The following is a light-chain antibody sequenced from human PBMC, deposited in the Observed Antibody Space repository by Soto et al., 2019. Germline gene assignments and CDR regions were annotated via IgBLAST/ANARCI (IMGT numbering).Light chain of an antibody. CDR1: QSVTSN. V-gene: IGKV3-15*01. CDR3: QQYSQWPLT. Sequence: EIVMTQSPATLSVSPGERATLSCRASQSVTSNLAWYQQKPGQAPMLLMYGVSTRATGIPARFGGSGSATEFTLTISSLQSEDFAVYYCQQYSQWPLTFGGGTKVDIK. J-gene: IGKJ4*01. CDR2: GVS.